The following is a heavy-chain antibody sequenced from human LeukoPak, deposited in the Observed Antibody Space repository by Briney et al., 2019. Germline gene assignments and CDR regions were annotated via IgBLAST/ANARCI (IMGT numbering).Heavy chain of an antibody. Sequence: SQTLSLTCVVPGDSISSGTYSWSWIRQPPGKGLEWIGYIFHTGSTFYNPSLKSRVTIAVDTSKNQFSLRLNSVTAADTAVYYCARELWFANAPGSWLDPWGQGTLVTVSS. CDR2: IFHTGST. CDR1: GDSISSGTYS. V-gene: IGHV4-30-2*01. D-gene: IGHD3-10*01. J-gene: IGHJ5*02. CDR3: ARELWFANAPGSWLDP.